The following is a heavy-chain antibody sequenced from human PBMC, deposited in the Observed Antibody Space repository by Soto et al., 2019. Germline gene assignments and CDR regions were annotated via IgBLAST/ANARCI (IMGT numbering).Heavy chain of an antibody. CDR2: TYYRSKWYN. CDR3: ARDVIAAAGRYYYYYGMDV. Sequence: PSQTLSLTCAISWDSVSSNSAAWNWIRPSPSRGLEWLGRTYYRSKWYNDYAVSVKSRITINPDTSKNQFSLQLNSVTPEDTAVYYCARDVIAAAGRYYYYYGMDVWGQGTTVTVSS. V-gene: IGHV6-1*01. CDR1: WDSVSSNSAA. D-gene: IGHD6-13*01. J-gene: IGHJ6*02.